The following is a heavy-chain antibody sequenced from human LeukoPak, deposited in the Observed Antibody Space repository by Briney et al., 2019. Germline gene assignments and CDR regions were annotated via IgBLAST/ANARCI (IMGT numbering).Heavy chain of an antibody. V-gene: IGHV5-51*01. Sequence: GESLKISCKGSGYTFTNYWIGWVRQMPGKGLEWMGIIYPGDSDTRYSPSFEGQVTISVDKSISTAYLQWSSLKASDTAMYCCARPLIAAAGTGAFDIWGQGTMVTVSS. J-gene: IGHJ3*02. CDR3: ARPLIAAAGTGAFDI. CDR1: GYTFTNYW. CDR2: IYPGDSDT. D-gene: IGHD6-13*01.